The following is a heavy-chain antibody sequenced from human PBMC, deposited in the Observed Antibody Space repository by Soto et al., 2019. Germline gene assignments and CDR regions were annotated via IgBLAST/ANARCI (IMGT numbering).Heavy chain of an antibody. CDR1: GFTFSSYA. CDR3: ARGAGSGSFRIDY. V-gene: IGHV3-30*04. CDR2: TSDDESRK. D-gene: IGHD1-26*01. Sequence: QVQLVESGGGVVQPGRSLRLSCAASGFTFSSYAMHWVRQAPGKGLEWMAITSDDESRKYYADSVRGRVTISRDNSKNTLYLQMNSLRDEDTARFYCARGAGSGSFRIDYWGQGTLVTVSS. J-gene: IGHJ4*02.